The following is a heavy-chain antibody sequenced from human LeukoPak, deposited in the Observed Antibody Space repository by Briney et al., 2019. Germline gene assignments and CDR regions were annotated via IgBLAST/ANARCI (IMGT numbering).Heavy chain of an antibody. CDR2: INHSGST. CDR1: GGSFSGYH. J-gene: IGHJ4*02. V-gene: IGHV4-34*01. Sequence: SETLSLTCAVYGGSFSGYHWSWIRQPPGKGLEWIGEINHSGSTNYNPSLKSRVTISVDTSKNQFSLKLSSVTAADTAVYYCARGHITMPSPPKKRRYYFDYWGQGTLVTVSS. D-gene: IGHD3-10*01. CDR3: ARGHITMPSPPKKRRYYFDY.